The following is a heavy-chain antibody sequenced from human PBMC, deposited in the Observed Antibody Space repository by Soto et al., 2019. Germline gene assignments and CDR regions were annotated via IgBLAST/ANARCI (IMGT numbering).Heavy chain of an antibody. Sequence: SXKVSYTTSGYTXINYAIRLVRQAPGQGLEWMGWVSPYNGNANYTEKFQGIVSMTTDTSTTTAYMELTSMTSDETAIYYCARAISLIMAAPAYWGQGTLVT. V-gene: IGHV1-18*04. J-gene: IGHJ4*02. CDR1: GYTXINYA. CDR3: ARAISLIMAAPAY. CDR2: VSPYNGNA. D-gene: IGHD2-8*01.